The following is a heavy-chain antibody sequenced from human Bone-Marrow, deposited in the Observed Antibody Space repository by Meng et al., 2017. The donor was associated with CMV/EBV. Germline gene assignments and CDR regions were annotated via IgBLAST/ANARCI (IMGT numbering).Heavy chain of an antibody. D-gene: IGHD3-16*01. CDR1: GGSISSSSYY. J-gene: IGHJ4*02. V-gene: IGHV4-39*01. Sequence: SETLSLTCTVSGGSISSSSYYWGWIRQPPGKGLEWIGSIYYSGSTYYNPSLKSRVTISVDTSKNQFSLKLSSVTAADTAVYYCARLRLGAHLDYWGQGTRVTGSS. CDR3: ARLRLGAHLDY. CDR2: IYYSGST.